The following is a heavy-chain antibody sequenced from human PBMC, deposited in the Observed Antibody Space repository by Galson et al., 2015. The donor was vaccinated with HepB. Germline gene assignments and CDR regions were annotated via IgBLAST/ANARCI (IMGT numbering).Heavy chain of an antibody. CDR3: VTGVRSDSYYYNMDV. V-gene: IGHV3-64D*06. CDR2: INTNGRST. CDR1: GFTFSSYV. J-gene: IGHJ6*02. D-gene: IGHD2-21*01. Sequence: SLRLSCAASGFTFSSYVMYWVRQAPGKGLEYVSAINTNGRSTYYADSVKGRFTISRDNAKNTLYLQMSTLRAEDTGVYYCVTGVRSDSYYYNMDVWGQGTTVAVSS.